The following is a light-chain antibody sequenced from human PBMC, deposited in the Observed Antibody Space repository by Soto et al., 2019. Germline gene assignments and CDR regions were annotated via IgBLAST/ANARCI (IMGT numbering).Light chain of an antibody. CDR1: SSSIGAGYE. CDR3: QSSDKRLTAYV. J-gene: IGLJ1*01. V-gene: IGLV1-40*01. Sequence: QSALTQPPSVSGAPGQRVTISCSGTSSSIGAGYEVHWYHQLPGTAPKLVVSGNGNRPSGVPDRLSASKSGTSASLAITGLQAEDEGHYYCQSSDKRLTAYVFGTGTKLTVL. CDR2: GNG.